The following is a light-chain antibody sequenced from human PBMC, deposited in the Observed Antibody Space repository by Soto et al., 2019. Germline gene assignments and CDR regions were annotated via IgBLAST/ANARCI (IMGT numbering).Light chain of an antibody. CDR1: QTVTAY. J-gene: IGKJ3*01. V-gene: IGKV1-39*01. Sequence: DIQMTQSPSSLPASVGDEVTITCRASQTVTAYLNWYQQRPGKAPKLLIYAASTLQSGVPSRFRGSGSGTDFTLTISTLQPEDFATYYCQQTYNTPFTFGPGTKVDIK. CDR2: AAS. CDR3: QQTYNTPFT.